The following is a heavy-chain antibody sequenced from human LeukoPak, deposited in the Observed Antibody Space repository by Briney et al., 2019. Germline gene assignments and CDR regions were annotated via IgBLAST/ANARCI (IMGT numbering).Heavy chain of an antibody. D-gene: IGHD6-19*01. CDR2: TSYNGNNN. J-gene: IGHJ5*02. Sequence: PGRSLRLSCAASGFTFSTYALHWVRQAPGKGLEWVAVTSYNGNNNYYTDSVKGRFAISRDNSKNTLYLQMNSLRVEDTAVYHCARALNSAWHNIDHWGQGTLVTVPS. CDR1: GFTFSTYA. V-gene: IGHV3-30*09. CDR3: ARALNSAWHNIDH.